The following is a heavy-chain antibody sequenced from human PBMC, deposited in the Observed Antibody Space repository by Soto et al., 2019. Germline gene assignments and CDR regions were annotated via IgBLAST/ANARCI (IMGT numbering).Heavy chain of an antibody. CDR1: GYSISSGYY. CDR3: ARYTMVRGVIKFGWFDP. Sequence: PSETLSLTCAVSGYSISSGYYWGWIRQPPGKGLEWIGSIYHSGSTYYNPSLKSRVTISVDTSKNQFSLKLSSVTAADTAVYYCARYTMVRGVIKFGWFDPWGQGTLVTVPQ. CDR2: IYHSGST. J-gene: IGHJ5*02. V-gene: IGHV4-38-2*01. D-gene: IGHD3-10*01.